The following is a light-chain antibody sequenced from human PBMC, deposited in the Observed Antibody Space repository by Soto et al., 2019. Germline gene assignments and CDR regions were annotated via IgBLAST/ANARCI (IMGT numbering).Light chain of an antibody. J-gene: IGKJ4*01. CDR3: HQVYTYPHT. CDR2: AAS. CDR1: QGMSSY. V-gene: IGKV1-9*01. Sequence: QSTQAPASLSASVGGRVTIPCAASQGMSSYLALFQQKPGTAPTLLIYAASTLQSGLPSRFSGSGSGTEFTLTISSLQPEDLATYYCHQVYTYPHTFRGGTKVDIK.